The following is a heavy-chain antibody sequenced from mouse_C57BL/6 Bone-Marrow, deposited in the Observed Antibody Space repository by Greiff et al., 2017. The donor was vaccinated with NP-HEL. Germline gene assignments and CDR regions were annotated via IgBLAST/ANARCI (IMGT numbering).Heavy chain of an antibody. CDR1: GFTFNTYA. Sequence: EVQRVESGGGLVQPKGSLKLSCAASGFTFNTYAMHWVRQAPGKGLEWVARIRSKSSNYATYYADSVKDRFTISRDDSQSMLYLQMNNLKTEDTAMYYCVRDPMVTTRDWYFDVWGTGTTVTVSS. J-gene: IGHJ1*03. CDR3: VRDPMVTTRDWYFDV. V-gene: IGHV10-3*01. CDR2: IRSKSSNYAT. D-gene: IGHD2-2*01.